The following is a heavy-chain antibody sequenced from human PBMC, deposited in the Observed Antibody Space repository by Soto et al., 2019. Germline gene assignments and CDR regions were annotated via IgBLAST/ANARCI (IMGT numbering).Heavy chain of an antibody. CDR1: GGSISSYY. V-gene: IGHV4-59*08. CDR3: ARAGAATLSDY. D-gene: IGHD2-15*01. J-gene: IGHJ4*02. CDR2: IYYSGST. Sequence: SETLSLTCTVSGGSISSYYWSWIRQPPGKGLEWIGYIYYSGSTNYNPSLKSRVTISVDTSKNQFSLKLSSVTAADTAVYYCARAGAATLSDYWGQGTLVTVSS.